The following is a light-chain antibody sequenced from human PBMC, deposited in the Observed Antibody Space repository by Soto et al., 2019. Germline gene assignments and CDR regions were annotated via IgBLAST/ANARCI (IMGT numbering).Light chain of an antibody. J-gene: IGKJ1*01. CDR1: QSVRSTY. Sequence: EIVLTQSPGTVSLSPGERATLSCRASQSVRSTYLAWYQQKPGQPPRLLIYGASIRATGIPDRFSGSESGTDFTLTISRLEPEDFAVYYCQQYGGSPWTFGQGTKV. V-gene: IGKV3-20*01. CDR2: GAS. CDR3: QQYGGSPWT.